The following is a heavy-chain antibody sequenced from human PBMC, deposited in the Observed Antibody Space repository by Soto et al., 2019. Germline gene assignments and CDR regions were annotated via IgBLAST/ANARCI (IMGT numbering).Heavy chain of an antibody. CDR3: ARGTGYSSSWYWFDP. CDR2: INHSGST. D-gene: IGHD6-13*01. J-gene: IGHJ5*02. V-gene: IGHV4-34*01. CDR1: GGSFSGYY. Sequence: PSETLSLTCAVYGGSFSGYYWIWIRQPPGKGLEWIGEINHSGSTNYNPSLKSRVTISVDTSKNQFSLKLSSVTAADTAVYYCARGTGYSSSWYWFDPWGQGTLVTVSS.